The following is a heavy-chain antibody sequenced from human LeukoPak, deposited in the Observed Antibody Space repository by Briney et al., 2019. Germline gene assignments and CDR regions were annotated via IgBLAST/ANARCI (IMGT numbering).Heavy chain of an antibody. J-gene: IGHJ6*02. D-gene: IGHD4-11*01. CDR3: ARHYSNDAMDV. CDR1: GDSFTSHW. V-gene: IGHV5-10-1*01. Sequence: GESLTISCKVSGDSFTSHWISWVRQMTGKGLEWMGRIDPSDSYTNYSPSFQGHVTISDDKSISTAYLQWSSLKASDTAIYYCARHYSNDAMDVWGPGAPVTVSS. CDR2: IDPSDSYT.